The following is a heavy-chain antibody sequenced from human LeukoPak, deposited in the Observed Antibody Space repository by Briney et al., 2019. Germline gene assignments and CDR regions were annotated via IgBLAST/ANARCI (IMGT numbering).Heavy chain of an antibody. CDR1: GFTFSSYG. CDR3: ARESPWSIHVPGGY. Sequence: GGSLRLSCAASGFTFSSYGMHWVRQAPGKGLEWVAVIWYDGSNKYYADSVKGRFTISRDNSKNTLYLQMNSLRAEDTAVYYCARESPWSIHVPGGYWGQGTLVTVSS. D-gene: IGHD2-15*01. CDR2: IWYDGSNK. J-gene: IGHJ4*02. V-gene: IGHV3-33*01.